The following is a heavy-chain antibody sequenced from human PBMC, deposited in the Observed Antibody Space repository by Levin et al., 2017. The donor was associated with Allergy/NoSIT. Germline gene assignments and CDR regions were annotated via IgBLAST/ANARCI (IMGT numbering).Heavy chain of an antibody. Sequence: SETLSLTCTVSGGSISSGGYYWSWIRQHPGKGLEWIGYIYYSGSTYYNPSLKSRVTMSVDTSKNQFSLNLTSLTAADTADYFCAREGQSGAFDIWGQGTMVTVSS. CDR2: IYYSGST. D-gene: IGHD1-26*01. CDR1: GGSISSGGYY. CDR3: AREGQSGAFDI. J-gene: IGHJ3*02. V-gene: IGHV4-31*03.